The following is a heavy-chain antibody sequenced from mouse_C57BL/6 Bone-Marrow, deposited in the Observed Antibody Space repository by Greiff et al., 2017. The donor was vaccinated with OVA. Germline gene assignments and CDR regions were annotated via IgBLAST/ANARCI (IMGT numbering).Heavy chain of an antibody. D-gene: IGHD1-1*01. V-gene: IGHV3-8*01. CDR2: ISYSGST. J-gene: IGHJ3*01. CDR3: ARWSSYHSWFAY. CDR1: GYSITSDY. Sequence: EVKLVESGPGLAKPSQTLSLTCSVTGYSITSDYWNWIRKFPGNKLEYMGYISYSGSTYYNPSLKSRISITRDTSNNQYYLQLKSVTTEDTATYYSARWSSYHSWFAYWGQGTLVTVSA.